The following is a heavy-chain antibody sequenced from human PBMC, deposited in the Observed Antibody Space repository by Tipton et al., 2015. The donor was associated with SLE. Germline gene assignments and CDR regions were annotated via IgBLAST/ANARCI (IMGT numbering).Heavy chain of an antibody. Sequence: TLSLTCNVSGYSIRDGYYWGWIRQAPGKGLEWIGEMSHSGGTNYNPSLKSRVTISVDTSKNQFSLKLSSVTAADTAVYYCARGISSGWWNYWGQGNLVTVSS. V-gene: IGHV4-38-2*02. D-gene: IGHD6-19*01. CDR2: MSHSGGT. J-gene: IGHJ4*02. CDR3: ARGISSGWWNY. CDR1: GYSIRDGYY.